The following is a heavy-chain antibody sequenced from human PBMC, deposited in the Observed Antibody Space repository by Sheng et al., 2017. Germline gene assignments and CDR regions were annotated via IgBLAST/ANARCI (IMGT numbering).Heavy chain of an antibody. J-gene: IGHJ3*02. CDR2: IYTSGST. CDR3: AREPTEEWSTDAFDI. CDR1: GGSISSYY. D-gene: IGHD3-3*01. V-gene: IGHV4-4*07. Sequence: QVQLQESGPGLVKPSETLSLTCTVSGGSISSYYWSWIRQPAGKGLEWIGRIYTSGSTNYNPSLKSRVTMSVDTSKNQFSLKLSSVTTADTAVYYCAREPTEEWSTDAFDIWGQGTMVTVSS.